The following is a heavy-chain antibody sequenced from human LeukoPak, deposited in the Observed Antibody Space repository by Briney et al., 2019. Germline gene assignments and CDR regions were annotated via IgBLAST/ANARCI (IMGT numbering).Heavy chain of an antibody. V-gene: IGHV4-4*07. CDR3: AREATVVGATII. CDR1: GGSVTTYY. J-gene: IGHJ4*02. D-gene: IGHD1-26*01. Sequence: PSETLSLTCTVSGGSVTTYYWSWIRQSAGKGLEWIGHISTSGTTTYNPSLKSRVTMSVDTSKNQFSLKLTSVSAGDTVVYYCAREATVVGATIIWGQGTLVTVSS. CDR2: ISTSGTT.